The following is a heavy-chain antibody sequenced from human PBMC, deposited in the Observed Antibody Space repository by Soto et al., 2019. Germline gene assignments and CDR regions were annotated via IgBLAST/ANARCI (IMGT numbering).Heavy chain of an antibody. D-gene: IGHD2-2*01. CDR3: AKSTGSSTSLEIYYYYYYGMDV. V-gene: IGHV1-69*01. J-gene: IGHJ6*02. CDR1: GGTFGSYA. CDR2: IIPINGTA. Sequence: QVQLVQSGAEVKKPGSSVKVSCKASGGTFGSYAISWVRQAPGQVPEWRGGIIPINGTANYAQKFQGRVTITADESTSKASMQLSSLRSEDTAVYYRAKSTGSSTSLEIYYYYYYGMDVWGQGTTVTVSS.